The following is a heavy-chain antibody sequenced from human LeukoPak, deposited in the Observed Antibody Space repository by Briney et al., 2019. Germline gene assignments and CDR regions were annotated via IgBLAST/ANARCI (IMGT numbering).Heavy chain of an antibody. CDR3: AWDYGDYVVGPLRY. D-gene: IGHD4-17*01. J-gene: IGHJ4*02. Sequence: PGESLKISCEGSGYSFNNYWIGWVRQMPGKGLEWMGIIYPGDSDVRYSPSFQGQVTISVDKSISTAYLQWSTLKASDSAMYYCAWDYGDYVVGPLRYWGQGTLVTVSS. CDR2: IYPGDSDV. V-gene: IGHV5-51*01. CDR1: GYSFNNYW.